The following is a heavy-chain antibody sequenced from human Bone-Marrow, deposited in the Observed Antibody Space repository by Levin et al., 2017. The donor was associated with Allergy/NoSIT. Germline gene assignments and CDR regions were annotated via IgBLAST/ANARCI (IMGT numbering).Heavy chain of an antibody. CDR3: ARDHTYYYESSRYYDAFDI. D-gene: IGHD3-22*01. CDR1: GFTFSTYW. CDR2: IRKDGSQK. J-gene: IGHJ3*02. Sequence: GGSLRLSCTASGFTFSTYWMTWVRQAPGKGLEWVANIRKDGSQKNYVDSVKGRFTISRDNARNSLYLQMNSLRAEDTALYYCARDHTYYYESSRYYDAFDIWGQGTMVTVSS. V-gene: IGHV3-7*01.